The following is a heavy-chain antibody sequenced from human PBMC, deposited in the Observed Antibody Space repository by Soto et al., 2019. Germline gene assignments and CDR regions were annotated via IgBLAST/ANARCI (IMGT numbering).Heavy chain of an antibody. J-gene: IGHJ5*02. V-gene: IGHV4-31*03. CDR1: GGSISSGGYY. CDR2: IYYSGST. CDR3: ARWVRGFPWFDP. D-gene: IGHD3-10*01. Sequence: SETLSLTCTVSGGSISSGGYYWSWIRQHPGKGLEWIGYIYYSGSTYYNPSLKSRVTISVDTSKNQFSLKLSSVTAADTAVYYCARWVRGFPWFDPWGRGTLVTVSS.